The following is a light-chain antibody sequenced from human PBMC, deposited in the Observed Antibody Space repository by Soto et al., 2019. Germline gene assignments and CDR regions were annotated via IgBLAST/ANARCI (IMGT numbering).Light chain of an antibody. Sequence: EVVLTQSPGTLSLSPGERATLSCRTSQTISSSYLGWYQQKPGQAPRLLIYGASSRATGIPDRFSGSGSGTDFTLTISRLEAEDFAVYYCQQYTYSPWTFGQGTKV. J-gene: IGKJ1*01. CDR2: GAS. V-gene: IGKV3-20*01. CDR1: QTISSSY. CDR3: QQYTYSPWT.